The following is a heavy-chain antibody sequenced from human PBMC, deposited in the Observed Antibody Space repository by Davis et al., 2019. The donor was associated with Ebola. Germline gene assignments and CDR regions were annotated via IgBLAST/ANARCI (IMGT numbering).Heavy chain of an antibody. J-gene: IGHJ5*02. CDR3: ARELGTNSATYNGWFDA. CDR2: IWYDGSKT. Sequence: GESLKISCVASGFTFSSYGIHWVRQAPGKGLEWVAVIWYDGSKTYYIDSVKGRFTISRDNSKNTVYLQMNSLRAEDSAVYYCARELGTNSATYNGWFDAWGQGTLVTVSS. D-gene: IGHD7-27*01. V-gene: IGHV3-33*01. CDR1: GFTFSSYG.